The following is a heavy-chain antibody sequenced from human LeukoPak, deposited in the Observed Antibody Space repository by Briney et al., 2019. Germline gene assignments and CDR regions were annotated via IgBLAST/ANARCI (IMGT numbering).Heavy chain of an antibody. CDR3: AKVPGQPNDGATRRNWFDP. Sequence: GGSLRLSCAASGFTFSSYGMHWVRQAPGKGLEWVAFIRYDGSNKYYADSVKGRFTISRDNSKNTLYLQMNGLRAEDTAVYYCAKVPGQPNDGATRRNWFDPWGQGTLVTVSS. D-gene: IGHD1-26*01. J-gene: IGHJ5*02. CDR2: IRYDGSNK. CDR1: GFTFSSYG. V-gene: IGHV3-30*02.